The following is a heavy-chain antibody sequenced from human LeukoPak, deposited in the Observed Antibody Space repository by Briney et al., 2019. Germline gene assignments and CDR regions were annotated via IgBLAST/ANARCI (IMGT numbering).Heavy chain of an antibody. Sequence: GGSLRLSCTASGFTFGDYAMSWVRQAPGKGLEWVGFIRSKAYGGTTEYAASVKGRFTISRDDSKSIAYLQMNSLRAEDTAVYYCAKVRNFRAPNYYYYGMDVWGQGTTVTVSS. V-gene: IGHV3-49*04. J-gene: IGHJ6*02. CDR1: GFTFGDYA. CDR2: IRSKAYGGTT. D-gene: IGHD3-3*01. CDR3: AKVRNFRAPNYYYYGMDV.